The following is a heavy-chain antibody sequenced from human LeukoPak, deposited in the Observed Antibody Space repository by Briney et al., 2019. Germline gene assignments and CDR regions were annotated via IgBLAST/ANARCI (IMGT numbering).Heavy chain of an antibody. Sequence: GASVKVSCKSSGESFTSYQITWVRQAPGQGLEWVGGFIPVFERSTYAQKFQGRVTMTADESTNTAYMGLSSLRSEDTAVYYCARGGNWNPIDYWGQGTLVTVSS. V-gene: IGHV1-69*13. CDR3: ARGGNWNPIDY. D-gene: IGHD1-1*01. CDR2: FIPVFERS. J-gene: IGHJ4*02. CDR1: GESFTSYQ.